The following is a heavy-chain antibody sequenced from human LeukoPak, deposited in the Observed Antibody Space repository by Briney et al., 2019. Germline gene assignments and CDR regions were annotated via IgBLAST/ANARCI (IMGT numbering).Heavy chain of an antibody. CDR2: IRYDGSNK. V-gene: IGHV3-30*02. CDR3: ARGTEMATMGSWFDP. D-gene: IGHD5-24*01. CDR1: GFTFSSYG. J-gene: IGHJ5*02. Sequence: GGSLRLSCAASGFTFSSYGMHWVRQAPGKGLEWVAFIRYDGSNKYYADSVKGRFTISRDNSKNTLYLQMNSLRAEDTAVYYCARGTEMATMGSWFDPWGQGTLVTVSS.